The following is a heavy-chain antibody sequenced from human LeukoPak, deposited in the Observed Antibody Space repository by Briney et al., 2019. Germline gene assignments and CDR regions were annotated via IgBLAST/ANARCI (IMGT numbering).Heavy chain of an antibody. J-gene: IGHJ4*02. Sequence: GGSLRLSCAASGLTFSSYAMSWVRQAPGKGLEWVSVIYSGGSTYYADSVKGRFTISRDNSKNTLYLQMNSLRAEDTAVYYCARVVGTPTIAAAGTLDYWGQGTLVTVSS. D-gene: IGHD6-13*01. CDR2: IYSGGST. CDR3: ARVVGTPTIAAAGTLDY. V-gene: IGHV3-66*01. CDR1: GLTFSSYA.